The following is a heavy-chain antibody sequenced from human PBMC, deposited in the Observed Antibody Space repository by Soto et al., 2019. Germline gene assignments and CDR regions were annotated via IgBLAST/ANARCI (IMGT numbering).Heavy chain of an antibody. V-gene: IGHV4-34*01. CDR2: INHSGST. CDR1: FSGYY. CDR3: ARGPPYYDFWSGYYFPYNWFDP. D-gene: IGHD3-3*01. J-gene: IGHJ5*02. Sequence: FSGYYWSWIRQPPGKGLEWIGEINHSGSTNYNPSLKSRVTISVDTSKNQFSLKLSSVTAADTAVYYCARGPPYYDFWSGYYFPYNWFDPWGQGTLVTVSS.